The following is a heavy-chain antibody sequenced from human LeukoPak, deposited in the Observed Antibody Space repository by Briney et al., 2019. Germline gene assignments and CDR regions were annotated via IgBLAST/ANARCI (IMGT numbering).Heavy chain of an antibody. D-gene: IGHD2-2*01. V-gene: IGHV3-74*01. CDR2: INSDGSST. Sequence: GGSLRLSCAPSGFTFSSYWMHWVRQAPGKGLVWVSRINSDGSSTSYADSVKGRFTISRDNAKNTLYLQMNSLRAEDTAVYYCARVTVVPADYFDYWGQGTLVTVSS. CDR1: GFTFSSYW. J-gene: IGHJ4*02. CDR3: ARVTVVPADYFDY.